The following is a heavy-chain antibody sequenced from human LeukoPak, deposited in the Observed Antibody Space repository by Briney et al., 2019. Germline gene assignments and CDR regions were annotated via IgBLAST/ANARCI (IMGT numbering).Heavy chain of an antibody. J-gene: IGHJ4*02. V-gene: IGHV4-34*01. CDR3: ARARKSSQSTVFDY. CDR2: INHSEST. D-gene: IGHD1-26*01. CDR1: GGSFSGYY. Sequence: SETLSLTCAVYGGSFSGYYWSWIRQPPGKGLEWMGEINHSESTNYNPSLKSRVTISVDTSKNQFSLKLSSVTAADTAVYYCARARKSSQSTVFDYWGQGTLVTVSS.